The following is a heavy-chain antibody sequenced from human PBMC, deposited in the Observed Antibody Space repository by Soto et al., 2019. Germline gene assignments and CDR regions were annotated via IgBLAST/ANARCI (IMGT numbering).Heavy chain of an antibody. V-gene: IGHV4-59*01. CDR2: IYYSGST. CDR3: ARSPARDLYYYYGMDV. Sequence: SETLSLTCTVSGGSISSYYWSWIRQPPGKGLEWIGYIYYSGSTNYNPSLKSRVTISVDTSKNQFSLKLSSVTAADTAVYYCARSPARDLYYYYGMDVWGQGTTVTVS. CDR1: GGSISSYY. J-gene: IGHJ6*02.